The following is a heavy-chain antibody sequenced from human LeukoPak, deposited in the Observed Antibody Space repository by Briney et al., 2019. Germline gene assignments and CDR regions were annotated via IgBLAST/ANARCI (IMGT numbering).Heavy chain of an antibody. D-gene: IGHD1-7*01. CDR3: ARGNYLDYFDY. Sequence: GGSLRLSCAASGFIFTDYWMHWVRQAPGKGLEWVSVIYSGGSTYYADSVKGRFTISRDNSKNTLYLQMNSLRAEDTAVYYCARGNYLDYFDYWGQGTLVTVSS. J-gene: IGHJ4*02. V-gene: IGHV3-53*01. CDR2: IYSGGST. CDR1: GFIFTDYW.